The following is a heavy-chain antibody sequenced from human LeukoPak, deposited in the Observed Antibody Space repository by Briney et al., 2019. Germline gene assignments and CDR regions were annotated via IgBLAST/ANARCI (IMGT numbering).Heavy chain of an antibody. CDR2: IYTSGST. CDR3: ARGRRDGYKNYYYYYYMDV. Sequence: SETLSLTCTVSGGSISSYYWSRIRQPAGKGLEWIGRIYTSGSTNYNPSLKSRVTMSVDTSKNQFSLKLSSVTAADTAVHYCARGRRDGYKNYYYYYYMDVWGKGTTVTVSS. CDR1: GGSISSYY. J-gene: IGHJ6*03. D-gene: IGHD5-24*01. V-gene: IGHV4-4*07.